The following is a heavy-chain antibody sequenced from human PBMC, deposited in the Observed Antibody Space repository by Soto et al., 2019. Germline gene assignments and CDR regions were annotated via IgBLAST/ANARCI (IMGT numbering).Heavy chain of an antibody. V-gene: IGHV4-31*03. J-gene: IGHJ4*02. D-gene: IGHD4-4*01. Sequence: ASETLSLTCTVSGGSISSGGYYWSWIRQHPGKGLEWIGYIYYSGSTYYNPSLKSRVTISVDTSKNQFSLKLSSVTAADTAVYYCARVTTVTSHFDYWGQGTLVTVSS. CDR1: GGSISSGGYY. CDR2: IYYSGST. CDR3: ARVTTVTSHFDY.